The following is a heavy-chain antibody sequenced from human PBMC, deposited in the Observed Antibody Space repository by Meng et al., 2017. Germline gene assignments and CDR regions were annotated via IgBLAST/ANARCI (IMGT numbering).Heavy chain of an antibody. CDR3: ARCPDYGDEGWFDP. D-gene: IGHD4-17*01. CDR1: GGTFSSYA. V-gene: IGHV1-69*10. J-gene: IGHJ5*02. Sequence: QVQLVQSGAEVKKPWSSVKVSCKASGGTFSSYAISWVRQAPGQGLEWMGGIIPILGIANYAQKFQGRVTITADKSTSTAYMELSSLRSEDTAVYYCARCPDYGDEGWFDPWGQGTLVTVSS. CDR2: IIPILGIA.